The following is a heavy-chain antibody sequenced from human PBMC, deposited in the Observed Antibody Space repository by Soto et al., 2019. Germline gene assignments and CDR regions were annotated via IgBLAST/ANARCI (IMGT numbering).Heavy chain of an antibody. Sequence: GASVKVSCKASGYSFTIYGISWVRQAPGQGLEWMGWISAYNGNTNYAQKLQGRVTMTTDTSTSTAYMELRSLRSDDTAVYYCVRFWPPPYSDALTDYTDAFDYWGQGTLVTVSS. V-gene: IGHV1-18*01. D-gene: IGHD3-9*01. CDR3: VRFWPPPYSDALTDYTDAFDY. CDR2: ISAYNGNT. J-gene: IGHJ4*02. CDR1: GYSFTIYG.